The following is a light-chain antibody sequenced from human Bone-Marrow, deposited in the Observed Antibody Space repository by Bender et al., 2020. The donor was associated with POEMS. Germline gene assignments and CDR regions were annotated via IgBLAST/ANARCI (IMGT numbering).Light chain of an antibody. CDR3: CSYADNSVWV. V-gene: IGLV2-23*02. CDR2: EVR. J-gene: IGLJ3*02. Sequence: QSALTQPASVSGSPGQSITISCTGASSDVGSYDLVSWYQQHPGKAPKLMIYEVRKRPSGVSNRFSASKSDNTASLTISGLQAEDEADFYCCSYADNSVWVFGGGTKLTVL. CDR1: SSDVGSYDL.